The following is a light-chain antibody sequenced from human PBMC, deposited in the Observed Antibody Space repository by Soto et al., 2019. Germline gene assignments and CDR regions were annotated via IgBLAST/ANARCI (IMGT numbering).Light chain of an antibody. CDR1: SSDVGGYNW. V-gene: IGLV2-14*03. CDR3: RSYTSSNSVV. J-gene: IGLJ3*02. CDR2: DVS. Sequence: QSALTQPASVSGSPGQSITISCTGSSSDVGGYNWVAWYQQHPGKAPKLMICDVSNRPSGVSNRFSGSKSGNTASLTISGLQAEDEADYYCRSYTSSNSVVFGGGTKVTVL.